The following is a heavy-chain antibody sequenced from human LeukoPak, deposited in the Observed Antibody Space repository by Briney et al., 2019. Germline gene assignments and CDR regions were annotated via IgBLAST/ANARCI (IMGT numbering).Heavy chain of an antibody. D-gene: IGHD3-3*01. V-gene: IGHV3-21*01. J-gene: IGHJ5*02. CDR2: ISTSSSYI. CDR3: ARDRGETYDFWSGSPPNWFDP. CDR1: GFTFSSYS. Sequence: GGSLRLSCAASGFTFSSYSMNWVRQAPGKGLEWVSSISTSSSYIYHADSVKGRFTISRDNAKNSLYLQMNSLRAEDTAVYYCARDRGETYDFWSGSPPNWFDPGAREPWSPSPQ.